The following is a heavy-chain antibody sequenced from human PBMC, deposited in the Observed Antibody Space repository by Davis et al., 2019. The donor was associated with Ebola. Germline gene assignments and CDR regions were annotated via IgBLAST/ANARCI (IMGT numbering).Heavy chain of an antibody. J-gene: IGHJ4*02. CDR1: GFTFSSYS. Sequence: PGGSLRLSCAASGFTFSSYSMHWVRQAPGKGLEWVAVISYDGSNKYYADSVKGRFTISRDNSKNTLYLQMNSLRAEDTAVYYCAKDEDIVVVVAAKGLRYWGQGTLVTVSS. D-gene: IGHD2-15*01. V-gene: IGHV3-30*18. CDR3: AKDEDIVVVVAAKGLRY. CDR2: ISYDGSNK.